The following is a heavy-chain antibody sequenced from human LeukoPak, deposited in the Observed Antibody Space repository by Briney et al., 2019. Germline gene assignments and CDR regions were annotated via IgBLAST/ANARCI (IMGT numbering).Heavy chain of an antibody. CDR2: MNPNSGNT. D-gene: IGHD2-2*01. Sequence: GASVKVSCKASGYTFTSYDINWVRQATGQGLEWMGWMNPNSGNTGYAQKFQGRVTMTRTTSISTAYMELSSLRSEDTAVYYCASGYCSSTSCYYYYGMDVSGQGTTVTVSS. CDR1: GYTFTSYD. V-gene: IGHV1-8*01. CDR3: ASGYCSSTSCYYYYGMDV. J-gene: IGHJ6*02.